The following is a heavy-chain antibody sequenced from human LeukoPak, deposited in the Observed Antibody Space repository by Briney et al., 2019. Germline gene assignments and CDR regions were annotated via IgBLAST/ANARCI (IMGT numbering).Heavy chain of an antibody. CDR3: ARPPGIAAAWFDP. Sequence: QTSETLSPTCTISADSISLGSYSWAWIRQPPGKGLEWIGNIDYSGSTYYNPSLKSRVTISIDTSKNQFSLNVSSVTAADTAVYYCARPPGIAAAWFDPWGQGTLVTVSS. J-gene: IGHJ5*02. CDR2: IDYSGST. CDR1: ADSISLGSYS. D-gene: IGHD6-13*01. V-gene: IGHV4-39*01.